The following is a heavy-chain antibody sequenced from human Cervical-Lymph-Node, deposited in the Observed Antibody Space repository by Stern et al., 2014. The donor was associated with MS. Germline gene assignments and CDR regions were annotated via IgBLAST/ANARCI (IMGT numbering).Heavy chain of an antibody. J-gene: IGHJ2*01. D-gene: IGHD2/OR15-2a*01. CDR1: GGSVSSTNW. Sequence: QVQLQESGPGLVKPSGTLSLTCAVSGGSVSSTNWWSWLRQSPGKGLEWIGNIYHSGASSYRQSLSSQVPISLDTAKNHLSLHLTSVTAADTAVYYCARERQQYCNSEGCSYWYFDLWGRGTLVTVSS. V-gene: IGHV4-4*02. CDR3: ARERQQYCNSEGCSYWYFDL. CDR2: IYHSGAS.